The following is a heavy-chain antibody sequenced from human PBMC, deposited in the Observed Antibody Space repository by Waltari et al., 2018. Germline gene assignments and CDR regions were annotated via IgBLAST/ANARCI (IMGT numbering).Heavy chain of an antibody. CDR2: MNSGGDNT. J-gene: IGHJ4*02. CDR1: GYTFPSYY. Sequence: QVQLVQSGAELKKPGASVTLSCQASGYTFPSYYIQWGRQAPGQGLEWMGVMNSGGDNTIYAQKFQGRVTMTRDTSTSTVYMELSSLRSEDTAVYYCARLGITMTPDYWGQGTLVTVSS. CDR3: ARLGITMTPDY. V-gene: IGHV1-46*01.